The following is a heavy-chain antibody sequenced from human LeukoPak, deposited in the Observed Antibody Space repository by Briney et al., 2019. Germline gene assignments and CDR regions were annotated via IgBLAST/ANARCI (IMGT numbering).Heavy chain of an antibody. V-gene: IGHV3-48*04. CDR1: GFVFSRDN. D-gene: IGHD3-16*01. Sequence: PGGSLRLSCIASGFVFSRDNMNWVRQAPGKGLEWVAHISETIYYADSVQGRFTISRDNAKNSLYLQMSNLRVDDTAMYYRVREVGRPKTFYFDSWGRGTPVTVSS. J-gene: IGHJ4*02. CDR2: ISETI. CDR3: VREVGRPKTFYFDS.